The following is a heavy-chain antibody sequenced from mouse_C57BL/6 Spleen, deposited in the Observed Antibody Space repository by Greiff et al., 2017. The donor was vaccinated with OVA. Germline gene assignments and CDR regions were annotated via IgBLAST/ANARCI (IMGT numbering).Heavy chain of an antibody. CDR1: GYTFTDYE. D-gene: IGHD1-1*01. CDR3: TSLITTVVATDS. J-gene: IGHJ2*01. V-gene: IGHV1-15*01. CDR2: IDPETGGT. Sequence: QVQLKESGAELVRPGASVTLSCKASGYTFTDYEMHWVKQTPVHGLEWIGAIDPETGGTAYNQKFKGKAILTADKSSSTAYMELRSLTSEDSAVYYCTSLITTVVATDSWGQGTTLTVSS.